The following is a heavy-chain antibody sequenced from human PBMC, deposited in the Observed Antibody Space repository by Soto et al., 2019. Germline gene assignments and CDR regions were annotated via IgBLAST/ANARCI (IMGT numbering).Heavy chain of an antibody. CDR1: GYSFTSYW. D-gene: IGHD3-10*01. Sequence: GESLKISCKGSGYSFTSYWIGWVRQMPGKGLEWMGIIYPGDSDTRYSPSFQGQVTISADKSISTAYLQWSSLKASDTAMYYCAIPVWFGELLKYNWFDPWGQGTLVTVSS. V-gene: IGHV5-51*01. CDR3: AIPVWFGELLKYNWFDP. CDR2: IYPGDSDT. J-gene: IGHJ5*02.